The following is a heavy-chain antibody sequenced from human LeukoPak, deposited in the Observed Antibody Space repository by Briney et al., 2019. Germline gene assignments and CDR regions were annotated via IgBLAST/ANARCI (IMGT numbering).Heavy chain of an antibody. CDR3: ARDISSGLNWFDP. D-gene: IGHD3-10*01. Sequence: PSETLSLTCTVSGCSISSGSFWGWIRQPPGKGLEWIGSIYESGSTYYNPSLKSRVTISIDTSKNQFSLRLSSVTAADTAVYYCARDISSGLNWFDPWGQGSLVTVSS. V-gene: IGHV4-38-2*02. CDR2: IYESGST. CDR1: GCSISSGSF. J-gene: IGHJ5*02.